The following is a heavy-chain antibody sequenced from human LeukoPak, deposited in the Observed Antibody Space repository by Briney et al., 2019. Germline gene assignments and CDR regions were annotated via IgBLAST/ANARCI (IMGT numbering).Heavy chain of an antibody. D-gene: IGHD6-6*01. J-gene: IGHJ4*02. Sequence: GESLKISCKGSGYIFATYWINWVRQVPGKGLEWMGIIYPADSDTRYSPSFQGQVTISADKSITTAYLQWSSLKASDTAMYYCARVLSYSSPYYFDYWGQGTLVTVSS. CDR1: GYIFATYW. CDR3: ARVLSYSSPYYFDY. CDR2: IYPADSDT. V-gene: IGHV5-51*01.